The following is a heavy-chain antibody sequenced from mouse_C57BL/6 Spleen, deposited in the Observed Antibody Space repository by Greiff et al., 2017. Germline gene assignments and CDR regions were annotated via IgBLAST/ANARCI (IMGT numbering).Heavy chain of an antibody. J-gene: IGHJ4*01. CDR2: ILPGSGST. CDR1: GYTFTGYW. D-gene: IGHD4-1*01. V-gene: IGHV1-9*01. Sequence: QVQLQQSGAELMKPGASVKLSCKATGYTFTGYWIEWVKQRPGHGLEWIGEILPGSGSTNYNEKFKGKATFTAATSSTTAYMQLSRLPTSDSAIYSSASTNWDYYYAMDYWGPGTSVTVSS. CDR3: ASTNWDYYYAMDY.